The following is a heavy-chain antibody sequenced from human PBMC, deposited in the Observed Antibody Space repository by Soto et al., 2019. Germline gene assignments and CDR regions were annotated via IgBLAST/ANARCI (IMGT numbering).Heavy chain of an antibody. CDR2: IYYSGST. D-gene: IGHD2-2*01. V-gene: IGHV4-59*01. Sequence: SETLSLTCTVSGGSISSYYWSWIRQPPGKGLEWIGYIYYSGSTNYNPSLKSRVTISVDTSKNQFSLKLSSVTAVDTAVYYCARDRRGYCSSTSCYVDYYYYMDVWGKGTTVTVSS. J-gene: IGHJ6*03. CDR1: GGSISSYY. CDR3: ARDRRGYCSSTSCYVDYYYYMDV.